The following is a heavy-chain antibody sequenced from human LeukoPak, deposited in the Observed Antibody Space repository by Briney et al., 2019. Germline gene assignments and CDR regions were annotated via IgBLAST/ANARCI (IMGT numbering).Heavy chain of an antibody. D-gene: IGHD3-10*02. Sequence: SETLSLTCAVYGGSFSGYYWSWIRQPPGKGLEWIGEINHSGSTNYNPSLKSRVTISVDTSKNQFSLKLSSVTAADTAVYYCARGNYMRGAFDIWGQGTMVTVSS. CDR1: GGSFSGYY. CDR3: ARGNYMRGAFDI. J-gene: IGHJ3*02. CDR2: INHSGST. V-gene: IGHV4-34*01.